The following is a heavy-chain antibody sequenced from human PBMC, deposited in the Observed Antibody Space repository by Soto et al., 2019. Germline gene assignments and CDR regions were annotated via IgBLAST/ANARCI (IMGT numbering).Heavy chain of an antibody. J-gene: IGHJ4*02. CDR1: GFTFTSFA. CDR3: AKGSRAPYYYDSSGFPGR. V-gene: IGHV3-23*01. D-gene: IGHD3-22*01. Sequence: PGGSLRLSCAASGFTFTSFAVSWVRQAPGKGLEWVSAISGSGGATYYADSVKGRFTVSRDNSKNTLYLQMNSLRAEDTAVYYCAKGSRAPYYYDSSGFPGRWGQGTLVTVSS. CDR2: ISGSGGAT.